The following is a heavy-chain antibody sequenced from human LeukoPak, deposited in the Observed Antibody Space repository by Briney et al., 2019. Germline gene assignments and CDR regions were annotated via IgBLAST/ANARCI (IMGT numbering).Heavy chain of an antibody. CDR1: GGTFSSSA. J-gene: IGHJ4*02. Sequence: ASVKVSCKASGGTFSSSAISWVRQAPGQGLEWMGGIIPIFGTANYAQKFQGRVTITADESTSTAYMELSSLRSEDTPVYYCARYDSSGYYYGGFDYWGQGTLVTVSS. V-gene: IGHV1-69*13. D-gene: IGHD3-22*01. CDR2: IIPIFGTA. CDR3: ARYDSSGYYYGGFDY.